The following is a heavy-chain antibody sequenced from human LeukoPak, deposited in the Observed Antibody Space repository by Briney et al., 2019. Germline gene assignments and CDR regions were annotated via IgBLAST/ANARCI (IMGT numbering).Heavy chain of an antibody. CDR2: INPSGGST. J-gene: IGHJ3*02. D-gene: IGHD1-1*01. V-gene: IGHV1-46*01. CDR1: GYTFTSYY. CDR3: ATDLDRAKVWSAFDI. Sequence: ASVKVSCKASGYTFTSYYMHWVRQAPGQGLEWMGIINPSGGSTSYAQKFQGRVTMTRDTSTSTVYMYLSSLRSEDTAVYYCATDLDRAKVWSAFDIWGQGTMVTVSS.